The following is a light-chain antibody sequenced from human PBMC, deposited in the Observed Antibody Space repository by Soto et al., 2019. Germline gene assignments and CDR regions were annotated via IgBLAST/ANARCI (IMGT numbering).Light chain of an antibody. V-gene: IGLV1-40*01. J-gene: IGLJ2*01. CDR3: QSYDSSLSYGD. Sequence: QLVLTQPPSVSGAPGQRVTISCTGSSSNIGAGYDVHWYQQLPGTAPKLLVSGNTNRPSGVPDRFSGSKSGTSASLAITGLQAEDEADYYCQSYDSSLSYGDFGGGTKLTVL. CDR1: SSNIGAGYD. CDR2: GNT.